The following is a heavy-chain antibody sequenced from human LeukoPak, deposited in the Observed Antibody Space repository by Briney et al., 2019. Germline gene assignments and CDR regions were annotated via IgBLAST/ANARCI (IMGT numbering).Heavy chain of an antibody. CDR2: ISGSGGST. J-gene: IGHJ4*02. V-gene: IGHV3-23*01. CDR1: GFTFSSYA. Sequence: QTGGSLRLSCAASGFTFSSYAMSWVRQAPGKGLEWVSAISGSGGSTYYADSVKGRFTISRDNSKNTLYLQMNSLRAEDTAVYYCAKVTIFGVVKYKGGHFDYWGQGTLVTVSS. CDR3: AKVTIFGVVKYKGGHFDY. D-gene: IGHD3-3*01.